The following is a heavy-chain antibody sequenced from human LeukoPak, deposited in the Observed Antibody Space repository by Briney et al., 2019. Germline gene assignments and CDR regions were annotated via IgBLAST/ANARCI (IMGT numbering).Heavy chain of an antibody. J-gene: IGHJ4*02. D-gene: IGHD3-22*01. CDR3: ARGHLAMRYYYDSSGYSRPCYFDY. CDR1: GGSFSGYY. V-gene: IGHV4-34*01. CDR2: INHSGST. Sequence: PSETLSLTCAVYGGSFSGYYWSWIRQPPGKGLEWIGEINHSGSTNYNPSLKSRVTISVDTSKSQFSLKLSSVTAADTAVYYCARGHLAMRYYYDSSGYSRPCYFDYWGQGTLVTVSS.